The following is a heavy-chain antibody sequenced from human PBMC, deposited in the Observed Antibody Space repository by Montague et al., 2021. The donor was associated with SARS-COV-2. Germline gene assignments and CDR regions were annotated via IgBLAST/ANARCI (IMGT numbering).Heavy chain of an antibody. V-gene: IGHV2-5*02. CDR1: GFSLSTNGVG. J-gene: IGHJ4*02. CDR2: IYWDDDK. D-gene: IGHD3-22*01. Sequence: VKPTQALTLTCTLSGFSLSTNGVGVGWIRQPPGKALEWPALIYWDDDKRYSPSLKSRLTITKDTSKNQVVLTMTNMDPVDTATYYCAHRLARHYDTSAYLWCPFDYWGQGTLVTVSS. CDR3: AHRLARHYDTSAYLWCPFDY.